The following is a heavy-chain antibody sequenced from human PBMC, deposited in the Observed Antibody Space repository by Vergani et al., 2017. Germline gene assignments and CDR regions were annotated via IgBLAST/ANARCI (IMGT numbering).Heavy chain of an antibody. J-gene: IGHJ2*01. D-gene: IGHD2-21*02. Sequence: QVQLVQSGAEVKKPGSSVKVSCKASGGTFSSYAISWVRQAPGQGLEWMGGIIPIFGTANYAQKFQGRVTITADESTSTAYMELSGLRSEDTAVYYCAIAYCGGDCYSYWYFDLWGRGTLVTVSS. CDR2: IIPIFGTA. V-gene: IGHV1-69*12. CDR3: AIAYCGGDCYSYWYFDL. CDR1: GGTFSSYA.